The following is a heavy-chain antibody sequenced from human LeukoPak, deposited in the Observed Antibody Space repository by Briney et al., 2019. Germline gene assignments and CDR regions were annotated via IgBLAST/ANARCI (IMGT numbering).Heavy chain of an antibody. CDR2: IIPIFGTA. J-gene: IGHJ3*02. D-gene: IGHD1-26*01. CDR3: ARARGNWELLSPDAFDI. V-gene: IGHV1-69*05. Sequence: ASVKVSCKASGGTFSSYAISWVRQAPGQGLEWMGGIIPIFGTANYAQKFQGRVTITTDESTSTAYMELSSLRSEDTAVYYCARARGNWELLSPDAFDIWGQGTMVTVSS. CDR1: GGTFSSYA.